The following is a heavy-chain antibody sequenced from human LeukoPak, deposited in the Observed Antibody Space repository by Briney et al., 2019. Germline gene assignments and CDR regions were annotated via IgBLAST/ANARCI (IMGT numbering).Heavy chain of an antibody. CDR3: AKDKAAAGMGSIFDY. D-gene: IGHD6-13*01. J-gene: IGHJ4*02. V-gene: IGHV3-9*01. CDR2: ISWNSGSI. CDR1: GSTFDDYA. Sequence: GGSLRLSCAASGSTFDDYAMHWVRQAPGKGLEWVSGISWNSGSIGYADSVKGRFTISRDNAKNPLYLQMNSLRAEDTALYYCAKDKAAAGMGSIFDYWGQGTLVTVSS.